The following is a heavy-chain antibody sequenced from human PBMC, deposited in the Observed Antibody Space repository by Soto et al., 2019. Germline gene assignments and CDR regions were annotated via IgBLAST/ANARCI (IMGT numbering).Heavy chain of an antibody. D-gene: IGHD3-3*01. CDR2: INHSGST. CDR3: ARGLFIDDFCSGETNWFDP. Sequence: QVQLQQWGAGLLKPSETLSLTCAVYGGSFSGYYWSWIRQPPGKGLEWIGEINHSGSTNYNPSLKSRVTISVDTSKNQFSLKLSSVTAADTAVYYCARGLFIDDFCSGETNWFDPWGQGTLVTVSS. J-gene: IGHJ5*02. V-gene: IGHV4-34*01. CDR1: GGSFSGYY.